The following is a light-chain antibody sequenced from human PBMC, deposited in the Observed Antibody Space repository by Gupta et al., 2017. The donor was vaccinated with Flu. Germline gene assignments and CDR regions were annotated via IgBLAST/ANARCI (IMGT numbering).Light chain of an antibody. CDR3: QQYASDSRS. V-gene: IGKV4-1*01. Sequence: DIVMTQSPDSLAVSLGERATINCKSSQSVLYSSNNKNYLAWYQQKPGQPPKLLIYWASTRESGVPDRFSGSGSGTDFTLTISSLQAEDVAVYYCQQYASDSRSFGQGTKVEIK. J-gene: IGKJ1*01. CDR1: QSVLYSSNNKNY. CDR2: WAS.